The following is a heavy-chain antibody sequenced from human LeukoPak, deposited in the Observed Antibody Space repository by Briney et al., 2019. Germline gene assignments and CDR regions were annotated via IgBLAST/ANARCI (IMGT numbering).Heavy chain of an antibody. D-gene: IGHD5-24*01. Sequence: SETLSLTCAVYGGSFSGYYWSWIRQPPGKGLEWIGEINHSGSTNYNPPRKSRVTISVDPSKNQFSLKLSSVTAADTAVYYCARKKGPDGLNWFDPWGQGTLVTVSS. CDR2: INHSGST. CDR3: ARKKGPDGLNWFDP. J-gene: IGHJ5*02. V-gene: IGHV4-34*01. CDR1: GGSFSGYY.